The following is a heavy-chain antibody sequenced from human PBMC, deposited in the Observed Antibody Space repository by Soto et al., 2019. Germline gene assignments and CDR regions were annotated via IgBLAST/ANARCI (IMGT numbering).Heavy chain of an antibody. CDR3: SRDASRDSSARGWFDP. V-gene: IGHV3-21*01. J-gene: IGHJ5*02. D-gene: IGHD6-13*01. CDR2: ISSNSAYI. Sequence: GGSLRLSCAASGFTFRSFTMNWVRQAPGKGLEWVSTISSNSAYIYYTDALRGRFTISRDNAKNSLHLQMNSLRAEDTAVYYCSRDASRDSSARGWFDPWGPGTLVTVSS. CDR1: GFTFRSFT.